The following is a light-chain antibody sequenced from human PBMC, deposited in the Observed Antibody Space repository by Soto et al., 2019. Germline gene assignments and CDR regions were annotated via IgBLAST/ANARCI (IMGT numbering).Light chain of an antibody. CDR1: SSDVGVYNY. CDR3: SSYTSSSTLV. V-gene: IGLV2-14*01. J-gene: IGLJ2*01. Sequence: QSALTQPASVSGSPGQSITISCTGTSSDVGVYNYVSWYQQHPGKAPKLMIYEVSNRPSGVSNRFSGSKSGNTASLTISGLQDEDEADYYCSSYTSSSTLVFGGGTKVTVL. CDR2: EVS.